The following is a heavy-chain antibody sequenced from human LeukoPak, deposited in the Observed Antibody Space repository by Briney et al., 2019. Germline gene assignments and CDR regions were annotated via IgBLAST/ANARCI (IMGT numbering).Heavy chain of an antibody. D-gene: IGHD3-22*01. V-gene: IGHV3-64*01. CDR3: ARDGGTKGGYYFYFDY. J-gene: IGHJ4*02. Sequence: GGSLRLSCAASGFTFGSYAMHWVRQAPGKGLEYVSAISSNGGSTYYANSVKGRFTISRDNSKNTLYLQMGSLRAEDMAVYYCARDGGTKGGYYFYFDYWGQGTLVTVSS. CDR2: ISSNGGST. CDR1: GFTFGSYA.